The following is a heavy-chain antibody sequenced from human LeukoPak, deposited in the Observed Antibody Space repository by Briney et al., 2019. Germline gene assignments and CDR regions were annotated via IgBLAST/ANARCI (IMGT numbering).Heavy chain of an antibody. J-gene: IGHJ4*02. D-gene: IGHD2/OR15-2a*01. CDR1: GLTFSTSW. V-gene: IGHV3-74*01. Sequence: GGSLRLSCAVSGLTFSTSWTHGVRQAPGKGLVWVSRINSDGTTIDYADSVKGRFIICRDNAKNTLHAQSYVLTADDTAVYCCARAGYYRFDYWGQGTLVTVSS. CDR3: ARAGYYRFDY. CDR2: INSDGTTI.